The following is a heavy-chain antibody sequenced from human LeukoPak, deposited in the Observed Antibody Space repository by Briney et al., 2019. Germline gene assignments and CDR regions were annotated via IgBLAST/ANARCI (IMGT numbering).Heavy chain of an antibody. Sequence: PGGSLRLSCAASGFTVSSSYMSWVSQAPGKGLDWVGRIRSKTDGGTTEYAAPVKGRFTISRDDSKNTLYLQMNSLETEDTALYYCTTADDSLWGQGTMVTVSS. CDR3: TTADDSL. J-gene: IGHJ3*01. CDR2: IRSKTDGGTT. V-gene: IGHV3-15*01. D-gene: IGHD5-18*01. CDR1: GFTVSSSY.